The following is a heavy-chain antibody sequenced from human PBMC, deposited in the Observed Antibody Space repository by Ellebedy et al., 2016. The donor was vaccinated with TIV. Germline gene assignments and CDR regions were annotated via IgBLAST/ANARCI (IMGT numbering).Heavy chain of an antibody. Sequence: SETLSLTCIVSGTSISSYYWSWIRQPPGKRLEWIGNVFNGGSATYNSSLKGRVTMSFDTSRNEFSLNLTSVTAADTAMYYCARLDGSGLYYFDYWGQGTLVTVSS. V-gene: IGHV4-4*07. CDR2: VFNGGSA. CDR3: ARLDGSGLYYFDY. CDR1: GTSISSYY. J-gene: IGHJ4*02. D-gene: IGHD3-10*01.